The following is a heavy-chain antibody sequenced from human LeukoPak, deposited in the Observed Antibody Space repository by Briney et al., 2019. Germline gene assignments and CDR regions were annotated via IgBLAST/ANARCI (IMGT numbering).Heavy chain of an antibody. J-gene: IGHJ3*02. CDR1: GFTVSSNY. D-gene: IGHD5-24*01. Sequence: GGSLRLSCAASGFTVSSNYMSWVRQAPGKGLEWVSVIYSGGSTYYADSVKGRFTISRHNSKNTLYLQMNSLRAEDTAVYYCARMLVEMATIGALDIWGQGTMVTVSS. V-gene: IGHV3-53*04. CDR3: ARMLVEMATIGALDI. CDR2: IYSGGST.